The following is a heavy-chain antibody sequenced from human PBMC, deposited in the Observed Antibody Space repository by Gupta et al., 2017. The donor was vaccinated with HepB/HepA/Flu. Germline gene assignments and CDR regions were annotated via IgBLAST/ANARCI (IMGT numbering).Heavy chain of an antibody. CDR2: ISGDGGST. CDR1: GFTFDDYA. V-gene: IGHV3-43*02. D-gene: IGHD3-3*01. CDR3: AKDRGDFWSGYYTLFDY. J-gene: IGHJ4*02. Sequence: EVQLVESGGGVVQPGGSLRLSCAASGFTFDDYAMHWVRQAPGKGLEWVSLISGDGGSTYYADSVKGRFTISRDNSKNSLYLQMNSLRTEDTALYYCAKDRGDFWSGYYTLFDYWGQGTLVTVSS.